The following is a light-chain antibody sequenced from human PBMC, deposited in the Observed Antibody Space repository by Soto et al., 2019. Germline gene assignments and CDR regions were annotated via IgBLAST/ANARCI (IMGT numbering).Light chain of an antibody. CDR3: QQYSSSPPEFT. V-gene: IGKV3-20*01. J-gene: IGKJ3*01. CDR2: AAS. CDR1: QSISSNY. Sequence: EIVLTQSPGTLSLSPGERATLSCRASQSISSNYLAWHQHRPGQAPRLLIFAASYRPTGIPDRFSGSGSGTDVTLTSSRLEPEDVAVYYCQQYSSSPPEFTFGPGTRVDSK.